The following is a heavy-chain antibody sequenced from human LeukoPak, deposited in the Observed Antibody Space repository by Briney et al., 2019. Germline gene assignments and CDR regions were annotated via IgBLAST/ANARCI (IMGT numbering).Heavy chain of an antibody. Sequence: GGSLRLSCAASGSSFSDYSMNWVRQAPGKGLEWVSYISSDTISYADPVEGRFTISRDNAKNSLYLQMNSLRAEDTAVYYCVRDKNYGFDYWGQGTLVTVSS. J-gene: IGHJ4*02. D-gene: IGHD3-10*01. CDR1: GSSFSDYS. CDR2: ISSDTI. V-gene: IGHV3-69-1*01. CDR3: VRDKNYGFDY.